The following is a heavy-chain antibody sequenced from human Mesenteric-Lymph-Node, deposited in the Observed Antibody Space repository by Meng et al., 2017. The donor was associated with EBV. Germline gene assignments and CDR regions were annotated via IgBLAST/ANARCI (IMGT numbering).Heavy chain of an antibody. CDR2: INHSGGT. CDR1: GGSFCGYY. J-gene: IGHJ4*02. Sequence: VRVKQWGAGLLEPSEPLSLTCAVYGGSFCGYYWSWIRQPPGKGLEWIGEINHSGGTNYNPSLKSRVTISVDTSKNQFSLKLSSVTAADTAVYYCASSKEAYDYVWGSYFYWGQGTLVTVSS. D-gene: IGHD3-16*01. CDR3: ASSKEAYDYVWGSYFY. V-gene: IGHV4-34*01.